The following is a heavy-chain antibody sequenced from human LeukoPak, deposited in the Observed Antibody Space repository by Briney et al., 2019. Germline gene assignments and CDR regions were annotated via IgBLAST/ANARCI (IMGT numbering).Heavy chain of an antibody. J-gene: IGHJ1*01. CDR3: ASTPPYAEYFQY. V-gene: IGHV4-39*07. Sequence: SETLSLTCTVSGGSISSSSYYWGWIRQPPGKGLEWIGSIYYSGSTYYNPSLKSRVTISVDTSKNQFSLKLSSVTAADTAVYYCASTPPYAEYFQYWGQGTLVTVSS. CDR1: GGSISSSSYY. CDR2: IYYSGST.